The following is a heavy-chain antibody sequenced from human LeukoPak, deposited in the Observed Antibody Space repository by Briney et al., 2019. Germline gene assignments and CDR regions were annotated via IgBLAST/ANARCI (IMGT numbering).Heavy chain of an antibody. CDR1: GGSISSYY. V-gene: IGHV4-39*07. Sequence: SETLSLTCTVSGGSISSYYWGWIRQPPGKGLEWIGSIYYSGSTYYNPSLKSRVTISVDTSKNQFSLKLRSVTAADTAMYYCARVDRLVWSWFDPWGQGTLVTVSS. J-gene: IGHJ5*02. CDR3: ARVDRLVWSWFDP. D-gene: IGHD2-2*01. CDR2: IYYSGST.